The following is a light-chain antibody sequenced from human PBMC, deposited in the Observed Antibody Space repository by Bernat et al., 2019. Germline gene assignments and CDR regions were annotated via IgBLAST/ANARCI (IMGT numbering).Light chain of an antibody. CDR1: QDISIS. CDR2: SAS. J-gene: IGKJ1*01. V-gene: IGKV1-16*02. CDR3: QQYHVYPPT. Sequence: DIQMTQSPTLLSASVGDKVTITCRASQDISISLAWFQQKPGRAPKSLIYSASNLQSEFPSKFSGSGYGTDFSLTISSLHPGDSATYYVQQYHVYPPTFGQGTKVEIK.